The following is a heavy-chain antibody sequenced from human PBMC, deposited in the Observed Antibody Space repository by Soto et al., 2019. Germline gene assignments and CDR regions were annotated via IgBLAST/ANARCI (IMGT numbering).Heavy chain of an antibody. CDR1: GYTFTSYG. J-gene: IGHJ4*02. CDR2: ISAYNGNT. CDR3: ARDPQGPRALDY. V-gene: IGHV1-18*04. Sequence: ASVQVSCKASGYTFTSYGISWVQQAPGQGLEWMGWISAYNGNTNYAQKLQGRVTMTTDTSTSTAYMELRSLRSDDTAVYYCARDPQGPRALDYWGQGTLVTVSS.